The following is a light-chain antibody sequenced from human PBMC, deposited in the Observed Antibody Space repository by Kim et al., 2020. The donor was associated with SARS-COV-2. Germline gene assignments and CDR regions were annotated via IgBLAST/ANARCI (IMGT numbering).Light chain of an antibody. Sequence: EIVSTLSPATLSLSPGERATLSCRTSQSVCNCLAWYQQRPGQAPRLLIYDAYIRASDIPARFSGSGSGTDFILTISNLEPEDFAIYYCQQRYSWPLTFGGGTRVEIK. CDR1: QSVCNC. V-gene: IGKV3-11*01. CDR2: DAY. J-gene: IGKJ4*01. CDR3: QQRYSWPLT.